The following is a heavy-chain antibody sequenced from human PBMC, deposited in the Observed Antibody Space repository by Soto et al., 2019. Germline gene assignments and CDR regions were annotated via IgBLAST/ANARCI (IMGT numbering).Heavy chain of an antibody. J-gene: IGHJ4*02. Sequence: GWSLRLSCSASVFTFSSYAMSWVRQSPGKGLEWVSAISGSGGSTYYADSVKGRFTISRDNSKNPLYLQMNSLRAEDTAVYYCAKDRDSYDSSGLDYWGQGTPVTVSS. CDR1: VFTFSSYA. V-gene: IGHV3-23*01. CDR3: AKDRDSYDSSGLDY. D-gene: IGHD3-22*01. CDR2: ISGSGGST.